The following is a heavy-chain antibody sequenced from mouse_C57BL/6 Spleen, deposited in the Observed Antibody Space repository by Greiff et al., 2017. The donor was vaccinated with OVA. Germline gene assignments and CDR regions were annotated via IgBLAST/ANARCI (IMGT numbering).Heavy chain of an antibody. CDR1: GFTFSDYG. Sequence: DVKLVESGGGLVKPGGSLKLSCAASGFTFSDYGMHWVRQAPEKGLEWVAYISSVSSTIYYADPVKGRFTISRDNAKNTLFLQMTSLRSEDTAMYYCAVWYEGYFDYWGKGTTLTVSS. J-gene: IGHJ2*01. D-gene: IGHD2-10*02. V-gene: IGHV5-17*01. CDR2: ISSVSSTI. CDR3: AVWYEGYFDY.